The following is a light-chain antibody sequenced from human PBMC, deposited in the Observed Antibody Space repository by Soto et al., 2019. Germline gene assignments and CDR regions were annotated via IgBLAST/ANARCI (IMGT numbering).Light chain of an antibody. V-gene: IGLV1-44*01. CDR3: AAWDDSLNGPV. CDR2: SDN. J-gene: IGLJ2*01. Sequence: QSVLTQPPSASGTPGQRVTISCSGSSSNIGSHTVNWYQQLPGTAPKLLIYSDNQRPSGVPGRFSGSKSGTSASLANSGLQLEDEAYYYCAAWDDSLNGPVFGGGTKLTVL. CDR1: SSNIGSHT.